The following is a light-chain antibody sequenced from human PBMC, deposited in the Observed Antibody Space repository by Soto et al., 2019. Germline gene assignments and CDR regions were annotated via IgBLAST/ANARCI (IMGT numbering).Light chain of an antibody. Sequence: DIQMTQSPSTLSASVGDRVTITCRASQSISSWLAWYQQKPGKAPKLLIYDASSWESGVPSRFSGSGSGTEFTLTISRLQPDDFATYYCQQYNSYSLYTFGQGTKREIK. CDR2: DAS. CDR1: QSISSW. CDR3: QQYNSYSLYT. V-gene: IGKV1-5*01. J-gene: IGKJ2*01.